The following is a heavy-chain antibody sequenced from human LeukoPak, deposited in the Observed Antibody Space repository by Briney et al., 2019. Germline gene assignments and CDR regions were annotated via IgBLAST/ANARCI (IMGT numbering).Heavy chain of an antibody. CDR3: ARDQEDYGDYYFDY. V-gene: IGHV4-4*07. D-gene: IGHD4-17*01. CDR1: GGSISSYY. CDR2: IYTSGST. Sequence: SSETLSLTCTVSGGSISSYYWSWIRQPAGKGLEWIGRIYTSGSTNYNPPLKSRVTMSVDTSKNQFSLKLSSVTAADTAVYYCARDQEDYGDYYFDYWGQGTLVTVSS. J-gene: IGHJ4*02.